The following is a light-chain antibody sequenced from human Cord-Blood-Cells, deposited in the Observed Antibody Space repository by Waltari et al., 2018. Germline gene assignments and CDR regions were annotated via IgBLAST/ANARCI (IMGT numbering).Light chain of an antibody. Sequence: QSALTQPRSVSGSPGQSATISCTGTTSDVGAYNYVSWYQQHPGKAPKLMIYDVSKRPSGVPDRFSGSKSGNTASLTISGLQAEDEADYYCCSYAGSYTFVFGTGTKVTVL. CDR2: DVS. V-gene: IGLV2-11*01. CDR3: CSYAGSYTFV. CDR1: TSDVGAYNY. J-gene: IGLJ1*01.